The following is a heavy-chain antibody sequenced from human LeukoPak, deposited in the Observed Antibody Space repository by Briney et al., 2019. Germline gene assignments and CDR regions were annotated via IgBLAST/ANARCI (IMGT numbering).Heavy chain of an antibody. CDR3: ARGGYGDYVDY. D-gene: IGHD4-17*01. CDR1: GVPLSRYY. V-gene: IGHV4-59*01. CDR2: IYYCGSN. J-gene: IGHJ4*02. Sequence: SETLSLTCTVSGVPLSRYYWSWIRQPPGEGLEWIGYIYYCGSNNYNPSLKRRVTISVDTSKNQFSLKLSSVTAADTAVYYCARGGYGDYVDYWGQGTLVTVSS.